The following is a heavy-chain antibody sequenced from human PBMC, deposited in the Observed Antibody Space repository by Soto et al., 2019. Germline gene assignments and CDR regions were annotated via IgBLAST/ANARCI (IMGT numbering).Heavy chain of an antibody. Sequence: EVQVVESGGGLVKPGGSLRLSCAASGFNLADAWLNWVLQAPGKGLEWVGRIKRKKASWAPDYAGPVKCKFTLSRDDSGNTVLRQTNRLKTEDTAVYYCTASSSYDNSIWNYREYCLQWGQGALLNVSS. J-gene: IGHJ1*01. CDR3: TASSSYDNSIWNYREYCLQ. CDR1: GFNLADAW. D-gene: IGHD1-7*01. CDR2: IKRKKASWAP. V-gene: IGHV3-15*07.